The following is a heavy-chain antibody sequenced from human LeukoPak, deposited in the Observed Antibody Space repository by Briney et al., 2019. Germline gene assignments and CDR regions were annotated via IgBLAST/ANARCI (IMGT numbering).Heavy chain of an antibody. Sequence: GASVKVSCKASGYTFTSYDINWVRQATGQGLEWMGWMNPNSGNTGYAQKFQGRVTMTRNTSISTAYMELSSLRSEDTAVYYCVRVTRLYYYDSSSDAFDIWGQGTMVTVSS. CDR1: GYTFTSYD. D-gene: IGHD3-22*01. V-gene: IGHV1-8*01. CDR2: MNPNSGNT. CDR3: VRVTRLYYYDSSSDAFDI. J-gene: IGHJ3*02.